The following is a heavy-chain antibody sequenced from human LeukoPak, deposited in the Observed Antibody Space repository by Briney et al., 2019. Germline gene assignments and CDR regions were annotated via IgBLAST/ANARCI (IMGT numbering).Heavy chain of an antibody. CDR1: GGSISSSSYY. CDR3: ARHKGNDFWSGYTYYYYYTDV. CDR2: IYYSGST. V-gene: IGHV4-39*01. D-gene: IGHD3-3*01. Sequence: PSETLSLTCTVSGGSISSSSYYWGWIRQPPGKGLEWIGSIYYSGSTYYNPSLKSRVTISVDTSKNQFSLKLSSVTAADTAVYYCARHKGNDFWSGYTYYYYYTDVWGKGTTVTVSS. J-gene: IGHJ6*03.